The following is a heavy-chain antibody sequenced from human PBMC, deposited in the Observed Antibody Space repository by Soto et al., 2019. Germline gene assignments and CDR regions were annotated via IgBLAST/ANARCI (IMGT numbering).Heavy chain of an antibody. J-gene: IGHJ4*01. CDR3: ARGEQYSGRIFDY. CDR1: GDSVSSNSAG. D-gene: IGHD1-26*01. Sequence: SHTLSLTCAITGDSVSSNSAGLSWVRQSPSRGLELLGRTYYRYKWYYEYAVSVRGRITINPDTSKNQYSLQLNSVTPEDTAVYFCARGEQYSGRIFDYWGQGTLVTVSS. CDR2: TYYRYKWYY. V-gene: IGHV6-1*01.